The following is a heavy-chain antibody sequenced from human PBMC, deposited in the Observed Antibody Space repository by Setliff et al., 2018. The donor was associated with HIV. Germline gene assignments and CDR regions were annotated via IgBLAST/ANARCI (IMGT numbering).Heavy chain of an antibody. CDR2: IYTSGST. D-gene: IGHD3-3*01. CDR3: ARSAVVVPADYNFWSGYPTAHAFDI. CDR1: GGSINNGPFY. J-gene: IGHJ3*02. V-gene: IGHV4-61*02. Sequence: PSETLSLTCSVSGGSINNGPFYWSWIRQSAGKGLEWIGRIYTSGSTFYDPSLKSRITISLDTSKNHVSLLLSSVTAADTAVYYCARSAVVVPADYNFWSGYPTAHAFDIWGQGTMVTVSS.